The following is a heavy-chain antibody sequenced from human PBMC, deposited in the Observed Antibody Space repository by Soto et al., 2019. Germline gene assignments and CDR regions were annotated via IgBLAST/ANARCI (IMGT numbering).Heavy chain of an antibody. CDR2: ISAYNTNT. CDR3: ARDTPPTDY. V-gene: IGHV1-18*01. J-gene: IGHJ4*02. CDR1: GYTFTSYH. Sequence: QVQLVQSGAEVKKPGASVKVSCKTSGYTFTSYHISWVRQAPGQGLEWMGWISAYNTNTNYAQKFQGRVTMTTDTATGTAYRELRSRRADDTAVYYCARDTPPTDYWGQGTLVTVSS.